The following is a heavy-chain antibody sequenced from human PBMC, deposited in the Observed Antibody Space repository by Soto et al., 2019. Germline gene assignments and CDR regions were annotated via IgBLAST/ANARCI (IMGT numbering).Heavy chain of an antibody. V-gene: IGHV1-69*13. J-gene: IGHJ4*02. D-gene: IGHD3-3*01. CDR1: GGTFSSYA. Sequence: SVKVSCKASGGTFSSYAISWVRQAPGQGLEWMGGIIPIFGTANYAQKFQGRVTITADESTSTAYMELSSLRSEDTAVYYCARGDTIFGVVINNVGWGQGTLVTVSS. CDR3: ARGDTIFGVVINNVG. CDR2: IIPIFGTA.